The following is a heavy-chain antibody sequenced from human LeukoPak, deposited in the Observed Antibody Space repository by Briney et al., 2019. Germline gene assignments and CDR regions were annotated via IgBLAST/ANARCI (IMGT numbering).Heavy chain of an antibody. Sequence: GGSLRLSCAASGFTFSSYGMHWVRQAPGKGLEWVAFIRYDGSNKYYADSVKGRFTISRDNSKNTLYLQMNSLRAEDTAVYYCATSGRIKRDAFDIWGQGTMVIVSS. V-gene: IGHV3-30*02. J-gene: IGHJ3*02. CDR1: GFTFSSYG. D-gene: IGHD1-26*01. CDR3: ATSGRIKRDAFDI. CDR2: IRYDGSNK.